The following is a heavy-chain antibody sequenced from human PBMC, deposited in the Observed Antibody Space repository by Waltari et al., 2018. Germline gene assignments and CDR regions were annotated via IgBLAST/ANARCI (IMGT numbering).Heavy chain of an antibody. D-gene: IGHD6-19*01. Sequence: QVQLQESGPGLVKPSGTLSLTCAVSGGSISSSNWWSWVSQPPGTGLEWIGEIYHSGSTNYNPSLKSRVTRSVDKSKNQFSLKLSSVTAADTAVYYCARAGAKQWPESWGQGTLVTVSS. J-gene: IGHJ4*02. V-gene: IGHV4-4*02. CDR2: IYHSGST. CDR1: GGSISSSNW. CDR3: ARAGAKQWPES.